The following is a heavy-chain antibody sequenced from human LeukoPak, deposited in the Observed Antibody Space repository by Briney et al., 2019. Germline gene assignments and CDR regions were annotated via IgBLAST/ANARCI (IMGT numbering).Heavy chain of an antibody. V-gene: IGHV1-18*01. Sequence: ASVKVSCEASGYTFTSYGISWVRQAPGQGLEWMGWISAYNGNTNYAQKLQGRVTMTTDTSTSTAYMELRSLRSDDTAVYYCARDSVRHYGSGSYYSPQAFDIWGQGTMVTVSS. CDR1: GYTFTSYG. CDR3: ARDSVRHYGSGSYYSPQAFDI. D-gene: IGHD3-10*01. CDR2: ISAYNGNT. J-gene: IGHJ3*02.